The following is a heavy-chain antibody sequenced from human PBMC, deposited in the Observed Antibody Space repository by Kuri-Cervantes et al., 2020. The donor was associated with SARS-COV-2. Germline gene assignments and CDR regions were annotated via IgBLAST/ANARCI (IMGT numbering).Heavy chain of an antibody. CDR3: ARTPPVLLWFGEPPGGFDY. V-gene: IGHV3-21*01. J-gene: IGHJ4*02. D-gene: IGHD3-10*01. CDR1: GFTFSSYS. CDR2: ISSSSSYI. Sequence: LALPCAASGFTFSSYSMNWVRQAPGKGLEWVSSISSSSSYIYYADSVKGRFTISSDNAKNSLYLQMNSLRAEDTAVYYCARTPPVLLWFGEPPGGFDYWGQGTLVTVSS.